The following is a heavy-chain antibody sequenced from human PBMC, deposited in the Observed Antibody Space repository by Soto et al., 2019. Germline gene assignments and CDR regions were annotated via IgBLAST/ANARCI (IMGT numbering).Heavy chain of an antibody. V-gene: IGHV1-69*13. D-gene: IGHD3-10*01. J-gene: IGHJ6*02. CDR2: IIPIFGTA. Sequence: SVKVSWKASGGTFSSYAISWVRQAPGQGLEWMGGIIPIFGTANYAQKFQGRVTITADESTSTAYMELSSLRSEDTAVYYCAREGGSAARVSFYGMDVWGQGTTVTVSS. CDR1: GGTFSSYA. CDR3: AREGGSAARVSFYGMDV.